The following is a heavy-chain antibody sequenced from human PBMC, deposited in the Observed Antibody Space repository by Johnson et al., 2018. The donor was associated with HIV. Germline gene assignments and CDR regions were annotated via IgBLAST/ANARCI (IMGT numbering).Heavy chain of an antibody. CDR2: INWNGGGT. J-gene: IGHJ3*02. Sequence: VQLVESGGGVVRPGGSLRLSCAASGFTFHDYGMSWVRQTPGKGLEWVSGINWNGGGTAYADSVKGRFTISRDNAKNSLYLQMNSLRAEDTALYYCTRVLRLLEGTYGVDGFDIWGQGTKVIVSS. CDR1: GFTFHDYG. V-gene: IGHV3-20*04. D-gene: IGHD3-3*01. CDR3: TRVLRLLEGTYGVDGFDI.